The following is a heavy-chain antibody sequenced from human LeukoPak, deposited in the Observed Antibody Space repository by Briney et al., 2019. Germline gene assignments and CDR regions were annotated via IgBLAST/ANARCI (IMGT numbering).Heavy chain of an antibody. D-gene: IGHD3-16*02. CDR3: ARHSLDDYVWGSYLV. J-gene: IGHJ3*01. V-gene: IGHV4-38-2*01. Sequence: SETLSLTCAVSGYSISSGYYWGWIRQPPGKGLEWIGSIYHSGSTYYNPSLKSRVTISVDTSKNQFSLNLSSVTAAETAVYYCARHSLDDYVWGSYLVWGQGTMVTVSS. CDR2: IYHSGST. CDR1: GYSISSGYY.